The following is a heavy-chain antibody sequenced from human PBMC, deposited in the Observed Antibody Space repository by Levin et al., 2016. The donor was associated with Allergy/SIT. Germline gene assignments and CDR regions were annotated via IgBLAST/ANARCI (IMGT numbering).Heavy chain of an antibody. D-gene: IGHD3-3*01. Sequence: WIRQPPGKGLEWIGYIYYSGSTNYNPSLKSRVTISVDTSKNQFSLKLSSVTAADTAVYYCASVRGPPTYYDFWSGYSYYYYYMDVWGKGTTVTVSS. CDR2: IYYSGST. J-gene: IGHJ6*03. CDR3: ASVRGPPTYYDFWSGYSYYYYYMDV. V-gene: IGHV4-59*01.